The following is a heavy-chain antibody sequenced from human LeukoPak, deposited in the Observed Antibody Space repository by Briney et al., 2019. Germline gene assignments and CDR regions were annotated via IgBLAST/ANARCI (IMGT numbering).Heavy chain of an antibody. J-gene: IGHJ5*02. Sequence: SQTLSLTCTVSGDSISSGGFQWSWIRQHPGKGLEWIGYIYYSGTTYYNPSLKSRVTISVDRSKNQFSLKLSSVTAADTAVYYCARGYNPNWFDPWGQGTLVTVSS. D-gene: IGHD1-14*01. V-gene: IGHV4-31*03. CDR2: IYYSGTT. CDR1: GDSISSGGFQ. CDR3: ARGYNPNWFDP.